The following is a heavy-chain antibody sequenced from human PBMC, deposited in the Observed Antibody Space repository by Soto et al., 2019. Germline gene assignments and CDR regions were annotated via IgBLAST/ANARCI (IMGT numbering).Heavy chain of an antibody. CDR2: IYHSGGT. CDR1: GGSISSGDYY. D-gene: IGHD6-6*01. J-gene: IGHJ5*02. V-gene: IGHV4-30-4*01. Sequence: QVQLQESGPGLVKPSQTLSLTCTVSGGSISSGDYYWSWIRQPPGKGLEWIGYIYHSGGTYYHPSLKSRVTISVDTSKNQFSLKLSSVTAADTAVYYCARERPDGARLDPWGQGTLVTVSS. CDR3: ARERPDGARLDP.